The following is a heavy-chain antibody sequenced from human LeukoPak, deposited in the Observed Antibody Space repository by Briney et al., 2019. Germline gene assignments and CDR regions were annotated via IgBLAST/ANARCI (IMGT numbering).Heavy chain of an antibody. CDR1: GYRFTRYW. CDR2: IDPSDSYT. D-gene: IGHD5-12*01. CDR3: ARHEGGYAASDY. Sequence: WGSLRLSCKGSGYRFTRYWISWVRQMPGKGLEWMGKIDPSDSYTNYSPSFQGHVTISSDKSISTAYLQWSTLKASDTAMYYCARHEGGYAASDYWGQGTLVTVSS. V-gene: IGHV5-10-1*01. J-gene: IGHJ4*02.